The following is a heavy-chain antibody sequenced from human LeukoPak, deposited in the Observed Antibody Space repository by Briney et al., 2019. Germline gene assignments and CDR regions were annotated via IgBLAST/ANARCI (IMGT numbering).Heavy chain of an antibody. CDR3: TRSGLTGMRTYPRTPSYYYGMVV. CDR1: GGFNGYH. CDR2: ITYNGVT. V-gene: IGHV4-34*01. J-gene: IGHJ6*02. Sequence: KPSETLSLACAVHGGFNGYHWSWIRQSPGKGLEWIGEITYNGVTNYNPSLKVTISVDTSKSLFSLKLSSVTAADTAVYFCTRSGLTGMRTYPRTPSYYYGMVVWGQGTAVTVSS. D-gene: IGHD2-8*01.